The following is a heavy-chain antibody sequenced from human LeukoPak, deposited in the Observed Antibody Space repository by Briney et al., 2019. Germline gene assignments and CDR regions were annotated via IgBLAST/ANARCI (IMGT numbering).Heavy chain of an antibody. CDR1: GGSISSGGYS. CDR2: IYYSGST. V-gene: IGHV4-30-4*07. CDR3: ARLISGLLLGAFDI. Sequence: SETLSLTCAVSGGSISSGGYSWSWIRQPPGKGLEWIGYIYYSGSTYYNPSLKSRVTISVDTSKNQFSLKLSSVTAADTAVYYCARLISGLLLGAFDIWGQGTMVTVSS. D-gene: IGHD2-15*01. J-gene: IGHJ3*02.